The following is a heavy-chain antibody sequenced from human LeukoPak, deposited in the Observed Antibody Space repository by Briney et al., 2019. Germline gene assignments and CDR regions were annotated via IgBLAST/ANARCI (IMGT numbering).Heavy chain of an antibody. Sequence: PGGSLRLSCAASGFTFSSYAMHWVRQAPGKGLEWVAVISYDGSNKYYADSVKGRFTISRDNSKNTLYLQMSSLTAEDTAVYYCASPGWSSGFDNWGQGTLVTVSS. CDR2: ISYDGSNK. V-gene: IGHV3-30-3*01. J-gene: IGHJ4*02. CDR3: ASPGWSSGFDN. D-gene: IGHD3-22*01. CDR1: GFTFSSYA.